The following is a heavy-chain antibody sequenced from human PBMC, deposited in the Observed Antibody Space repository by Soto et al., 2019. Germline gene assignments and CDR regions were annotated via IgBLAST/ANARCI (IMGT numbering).Heavy chain of an antibody. CDR2: IYYSGST. V-gene: IGHV4-59*01. CDR3: ARETYCTNGVCYWLHGMDV. D-gene: IGHD2-8*01. Sequence: LSLTCTVSGGSISSYYWSWIRQPPGKGLEWIGYIYYSGSTNYNPSLKSRVTISVDTSKNQFSLKLSSVTAADTAVYYCARETYCTNGVCYWLHGMDVWGQGTTVTVS. CDR1: GGSISSYY. J-gene: IGHJ6*02.